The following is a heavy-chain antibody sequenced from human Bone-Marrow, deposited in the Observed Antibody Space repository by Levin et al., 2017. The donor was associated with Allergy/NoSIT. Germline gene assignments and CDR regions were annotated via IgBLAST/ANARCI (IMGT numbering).Heavy chain of an antibody. D-gene: IGHD3-3*01. CDR3: ARDRKDFGSGSQRGYYSHSGMDV. CDR1: GFTFSDFY. CDR2: ISHSGSTM. V-gene: IGHV3-11*01. J-gene: IGHJ6*02. Sequence: PGGSLRLSCAASGFTFSDFYMTWIRQAPGKGLEWVSFISHSGSTMDYADSVKGRFTISRDNAQNSLYLQINSLRGDDTAVYYCARDRKDFGSGSQRGYYSHSGMDVWGQGTTVIVSS.